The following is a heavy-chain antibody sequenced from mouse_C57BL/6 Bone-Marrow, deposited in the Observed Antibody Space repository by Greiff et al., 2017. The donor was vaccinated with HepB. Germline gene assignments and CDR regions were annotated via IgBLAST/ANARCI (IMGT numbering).Heavy chain of an antibody. V-gene: IGHV12-3*01. J-gene: IGHJ3*01. Sequence: VQLVESGPGLVKPSQSLFLTCSITGFPITSGYYWIWIRQSPGKPLEWMGYITHSGETFYNPSLQSPISITRETSKNQFFLQLNSVTTEDTAMYYCAGDSHGSSSAWFAYWGQGTLVTVSA. CDR2: ITHSGET. CDR1: GFPITSGYY. CDR3: AGDSHGSSSAWFAY. D-gene: IGHD1-1*01.